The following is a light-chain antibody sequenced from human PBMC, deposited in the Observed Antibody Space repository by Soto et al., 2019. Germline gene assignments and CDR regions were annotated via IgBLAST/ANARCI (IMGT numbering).Light chain of an antibody. Sequence: DIVMTQSPDSLAMSLGERATINCRSSQSVLFNSNKKNFLAWYQQKPGQPPKLLIYWASTRQSGVPDRFSGGGSGTDFTLTISRLQPEDVAVYYCQQYFNSPVTFGQGTRLEIK. CDR2: WAS. CDR1: QSVLFNSNKKNF. CDR3: QQYFNSPVT. V-gene: IGKV4-1*01. J-gene: IGKJ5*01.